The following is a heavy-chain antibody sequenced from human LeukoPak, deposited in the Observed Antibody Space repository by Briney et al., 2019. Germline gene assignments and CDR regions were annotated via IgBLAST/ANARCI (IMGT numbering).Heavy chain of an antibody. CDR2: ISSSGSTI. V-gene: IGHV3-48*03. CDR3: ARSEYYDFWSGYYYYYYMDV. J-gene: IGHJ6*03. D-gene: IGHD3-3*01. CDR1: GFTFSNYE. Sequence: PGGSLRLSCAASGFTFSNYEMHWVRQAPGKGLEWVSYISSSGSTIYYADSVKGRFTISRDNAKNSLYLQMNSLRAEDTAVYYCARSEYYDFWSGYYYYYYMDVWGKGTTVTVSS.